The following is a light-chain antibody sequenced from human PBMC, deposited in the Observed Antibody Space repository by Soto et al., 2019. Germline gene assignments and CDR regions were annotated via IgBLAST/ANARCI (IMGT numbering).Light chain of an antibody. J-gene: IGKJ1*01. CDR2: KAS. CDR3: QQYNSYS. V-gene: IGKV1-5*03. Sequence: DIKMTQSASTLSSSVGDRVTITCRDSQSISSWLAWYQQKPGKAPKLLIYKASSLESGVPSRFSGSGSGTEFTLTISSLQPDDFATYYCQQYNSYSFGQGTKVDIK. CDR1: QSISSW.